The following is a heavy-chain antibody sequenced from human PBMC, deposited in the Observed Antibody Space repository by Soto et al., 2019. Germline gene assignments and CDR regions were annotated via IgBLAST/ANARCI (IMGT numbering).Heavy chain of an antibody. J-gene: IGHJ4*02. D-gene: IGHD3-10*01. CDR1: GYTFTSYG. CDR3: ARVSQCSSTSCYLLWFGELSSGFDY. Sequence: ASVKVSCKASGYTFTSYGISWVRQAPGQGLEWMGWISAYNGNTNYAQKLQGRVTMTTDTSTSTAYMELRSLRSDDTAMYYCARVSQCSSTSCYLLWFGELSSGFDYWGQGTLVTVSS. V-gene: IGHV1-18*01. CDR2: ISAYNGNT.